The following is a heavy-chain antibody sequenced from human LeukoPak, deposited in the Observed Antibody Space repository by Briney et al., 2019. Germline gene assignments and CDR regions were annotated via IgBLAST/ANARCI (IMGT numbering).Heavy chain of an antibody. J-gene: IGHJ3*02. CDR2: LSYDGDNK. V-gene: IGHV3-30*04. CDR3: AKAVRYSSGWTDAFDI. CDR1: GFTFSRYV. D-gene: IGHD6-19*01. Sequence: PGGSLRLSCAASGFTFSRYVMIWVRQAPGKGLQWVSTLSYDGDNKYYADSVKGRFTISRDNSKNTLYLQMNSLRAEDTAVYYCAKAVRYSSGWTDAFDIWGQGTMVTVSS.